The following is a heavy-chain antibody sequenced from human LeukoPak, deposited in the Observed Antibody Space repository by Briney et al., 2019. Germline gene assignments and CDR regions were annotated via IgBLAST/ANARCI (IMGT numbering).Heavy chain of an antibody. J-gene: IGHJ3*02. CDR2: IYTSGST. CDR1: GGSISSYY. V-gene: IGHV4-4*07. D-gene: IGHD1-1*01. Sequence: SETLSLTCTVSGGSISSYYWSWIRQPAGKGLEWIGRIYTSGSTNYNPSLKSRVTMSVDTSKNQFSLKLSSVTAADTAVYYCARDDRPPQHPLLIAFDIWGQGTMVTVSS. CDR3: ARDDRPPQHPLLIAFDI.